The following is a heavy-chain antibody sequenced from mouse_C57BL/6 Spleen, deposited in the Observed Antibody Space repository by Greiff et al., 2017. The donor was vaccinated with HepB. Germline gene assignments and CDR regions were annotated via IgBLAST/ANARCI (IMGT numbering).Heavy chain of an antibody. CDR2: IDPSDSYT. V-gene: IGHV1-69*01. CDR3: ARNGNYHYFDY. Sequence: VQLQQPGAELVMPGASVKLSCKASGYTFTSYWMHWVKQRPGQGLEWIGEIDPSDSYTNYNQKFKGKSTLTVDKSSSTAYMQLSSLTSEDSAVYYCARNGNYHYFDYWGQGTTLTVSS. J-gene: IGHJ2*01. CDR1: GYTFTSYW. D-gene: IGHD2-1*01.